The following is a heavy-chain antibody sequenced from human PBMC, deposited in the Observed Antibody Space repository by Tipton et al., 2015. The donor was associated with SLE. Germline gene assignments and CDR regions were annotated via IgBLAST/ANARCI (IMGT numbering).Heavy chain of an antibody. CDR1: GYTVTNYY. D-gene: IGHD2-2*01. J-gene: IGHJ4*02. Sequence: QSGPEVKKPGASVKVSCKASGYTVTNYYIHWVRQAPGQGLEWMGLINPADGSTANDRKFHDKITMTRDTSTSTFYLEVDSLTSEDTAVYFCARDHENGGPAAFWGQGTLIVVSS. CDR3: ARDHENGGPAAF. CDR2: INPADGST. V-gene: IGHV1-46*01.